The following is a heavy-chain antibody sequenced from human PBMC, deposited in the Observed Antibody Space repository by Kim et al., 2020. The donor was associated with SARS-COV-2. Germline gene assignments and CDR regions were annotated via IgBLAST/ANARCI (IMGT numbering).Heavy chain of an antibody. CDR1: GGTFSSYA. V-gene: IGHV1-69*04. J-gene: IGHJ6*02. CDR3: ARDAGCSGGSCSLYYYYYYGMDV. CDR2: IIPILGIA. Sequence: SVKVSCKASGGTFSSYAISWVRQAPGQGLEWMGRIIPILGIANYAQKFQGRVTITADKSTSTAYMALSSLRSEDTAVYYCARDAGCSGGSCSLYYYYYYGMDVWGQGTTVTVSS. D-gene: IGHD2-15*01.